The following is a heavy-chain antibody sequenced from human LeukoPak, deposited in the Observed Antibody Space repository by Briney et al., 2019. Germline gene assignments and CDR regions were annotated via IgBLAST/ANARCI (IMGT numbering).Heavy chain of an antibody. D-gene: IGHD3-22*01. Sequence: ASVKVSCKASGYTFTGYYMHWVRQAAGQGRDGMGWINPNSGGTNYAQKFQGRVTMTRDTSISTAYMELSRLRPDDTAVYYCARLNSTYYYDSSGQYFDYWGQGTLVTVSS. CDR3: ARLNSTYYYDSSGQYFDY. CDR2: INPNSGGT. V-gene: IGHV1-2*02. CDR1: GYTFTGYY. J-gene: IGHJ4*02.